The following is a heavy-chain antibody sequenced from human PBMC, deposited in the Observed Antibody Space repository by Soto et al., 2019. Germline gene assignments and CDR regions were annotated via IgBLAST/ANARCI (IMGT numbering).Heavy chain of an antibody. Sequence: EVQLLESGGGLVQPGGSLRISCATSGFRFSDYGINWVRQAPGKGLEWVSLIGGDGHTTYIAESVKGRFTISRDNSKNTLYLQMDNLRVEDTALYYCAKGYGWDYLDYWGQGALVTVSP. D-gene: IGHD4-17*01. CDR2: IGGDGHTT. J-gene: IGHJ4*02. CDR1: GFRFSDYG. CDR3: AKGYGWDYLDY. V-gene: IGHV3-23*01.